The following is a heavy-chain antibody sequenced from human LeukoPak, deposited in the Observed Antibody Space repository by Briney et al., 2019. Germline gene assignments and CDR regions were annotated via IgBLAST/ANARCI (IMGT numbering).Heavy chain of an antibody. J-gene: IGHJ4*02. CDR1: GFTFSSYW. CDR2: IRTDGNNA. Sequence: PGGSLRLSCAASGFTFSSYWMHWVRQAPGKGLVWVSHIRTDGNNAIYADSAKGRFTISRDNARNTLYLQMNGLRAEDTAVYYCARPRGYDTRDFDHWGQGALVTVSS. CDR3: ARPRGYDTRDFDH. D-gene: IGHD3-22*01. V-gene: IGHV3-74*01.